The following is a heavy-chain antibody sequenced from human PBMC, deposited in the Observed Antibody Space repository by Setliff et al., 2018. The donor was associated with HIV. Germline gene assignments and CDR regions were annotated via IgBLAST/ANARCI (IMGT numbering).Heavy chain of an antibody. CDR3: ARDLSYDYDRSSDTFDY. V-gene: IGHV3-74*03. CDR1: GFTFSSYN. CDR2: INSDGTST. Sequence: GGSLRLSCAASGFTFSSYNMNWVRQAPGKGLVWVSRINSDGTSTTYADSVKGRFTISRDNAKNTLYLQMNSLRAEDTAVYYCARDLSYDYDRSSDTFDYWGQGTLVTVSS. D-gene: IGHD3-22*01. J-gene: IGHJ4*02.